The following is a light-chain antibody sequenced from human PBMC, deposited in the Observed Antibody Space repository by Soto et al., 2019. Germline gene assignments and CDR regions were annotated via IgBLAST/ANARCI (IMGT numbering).Light chain of an antibody. V-gene: IGLV2-14*01. Sequence: QSVLTQPASVSGSPGQSITISCTGTSSDVGAYNYVSWYQQHPGKAPKLMIYDVSHRPSGVSHRFSGSKSGNTASLTISGLQAEDEADYYCGSYTTSSNYVCGTGTKVTVL. CDR3: GSYTTSSNYV. CDR1: SSDVGAYNY. CDR2: DVS. J-gene: IGLJ1*01.